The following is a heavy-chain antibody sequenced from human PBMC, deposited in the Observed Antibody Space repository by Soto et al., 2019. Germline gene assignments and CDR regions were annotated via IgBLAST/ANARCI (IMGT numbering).Heavy chain of an antibody. CDR2: IKSKTDGGTT. CDR1: GFTFSNAW. Sequence: GGSLRLSCAASGFTFSNAWMNWVRQAPGKGLEWVGRIKSKTDGGTTDYAAPVKGRFTMSRDDSKTTLDLQMNSLKTEDTAVYYCTTDGEMATITWGYPPTEGQDFDYWGQGTLVTVSS. J-gene: IGHJ4*02. D-gene: IGHD5-12*01. V-gene: IGHV3-15*07. CDR3: TTDGEMATITWGYPPTEGQDFDY.